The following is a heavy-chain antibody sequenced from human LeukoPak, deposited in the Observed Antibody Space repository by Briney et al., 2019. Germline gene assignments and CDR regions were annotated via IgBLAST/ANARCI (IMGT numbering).Heavy chain of an antibody. J-gene: IGHJ3*02. Sequence: ASVKVSCKASGYTFTGYYMHWVRQAPGQGLEWMGWINPNSGGTNYAQKLQGRVTMTTDTSTSTAYMELRSLRSDDTAVYYCASLKNYYDSSGYLVTDAFDIWGQGTMVTVSS. CDR2: INPNSGGT. CDR1: GYTFTGYY. D-gene: IGHD3-22*01. V-gene: IGHV1-2*02. CDR3: ASLKNYYDSSGYLVTDAFDI.